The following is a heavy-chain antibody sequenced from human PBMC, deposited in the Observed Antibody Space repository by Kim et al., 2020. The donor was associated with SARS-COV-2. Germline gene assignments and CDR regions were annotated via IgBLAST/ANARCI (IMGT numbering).Heavy chain of an antibody. V-gene: IGHV3-74*01. CDR2: EASTT. Sequence: EASTTIYADSVNDRINNTRDNAKNTLYLQMNSLRAEDTAVYYCAREHLDYWCQGTLVTVSS. CDR3: AREHLDY. J-gene: IGHJ4*02.